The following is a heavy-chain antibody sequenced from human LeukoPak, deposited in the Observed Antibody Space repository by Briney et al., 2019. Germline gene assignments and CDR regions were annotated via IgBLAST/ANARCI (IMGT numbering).Heavy chain of an antibody. Sequence: GGSLRLSCAASGFTFDDYAMHWVRQAPGKGLEWVSVINWDGGSTFHADSVKGRFTISRDNSKNSLYLQMNSLRVEDTAFYYCAKDTGFNGYGLDYWGQGTRVTVSS. CDR2: INWDGGST. D-gene: IGHD5-18*01. CDR1: GFTFDDYA. CDR3: AKDTGFNGYGLDY. J-gene: IGHJ4*02. V-gene: IGHV3-43D*03.